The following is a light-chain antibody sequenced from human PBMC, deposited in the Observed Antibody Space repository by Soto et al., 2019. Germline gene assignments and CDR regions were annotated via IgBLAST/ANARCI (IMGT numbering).Light chain of an antibody. V-gene: IGLV2-11*01. CDR3: QSYDNRLSVSV. Sequence: QSALTQPRSVSGSPGQSVTISCTGTSSDVGGYNYVSWYQQHPGKAPKLMIYDVSKRPSGVPDRFSGSKSGNTASLAITGLQAEDEADYYCQSYDNRLSVSVFGGGTKLTVL. CDR1: SSDVGGYNY. J-gene: IGLJ2*01. CDR2: DVS.